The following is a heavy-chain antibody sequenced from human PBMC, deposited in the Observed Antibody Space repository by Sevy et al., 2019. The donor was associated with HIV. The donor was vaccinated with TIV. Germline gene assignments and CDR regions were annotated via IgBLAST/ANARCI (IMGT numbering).Heavy chain of an antibody. D-gene: IGHD2-8*01. CDR2: IWYDGSNK. CDR3: ARDMYHLVKYYYGMDV. J-gene: IGHJ6*02. V-gene: IGHV3-33*01. CDR1: GFTFSSYG. Sequence: GGSLRLSCAVSGFTFSSYGMHWVRQAPGKGLEWVAVIWYDGSNKYYADSVKGRFTISRDNSKNTLYLQMNSLRAEDTAVYYCARDMYHLVKYYYGMDVWGQGTTVTVSS.